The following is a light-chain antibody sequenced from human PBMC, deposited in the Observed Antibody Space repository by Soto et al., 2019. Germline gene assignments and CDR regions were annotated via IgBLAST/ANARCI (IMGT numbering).Light chain of an antibody. Sequence: QSVLTQPPAVSASPGQKVTISCSGSSSNIGGNSVSWYRPHPGKAPQPLIFEDTRRPSGVPDRFSGSKSGTTAYLTVSGLQPEDEADYFCSSYTTSNTYVFGTGTKVTVL. J-gene: IGLJ1*01. V-gene: IGLV2-8*01. CDR3: SSYTTSNTYV. CDR1: SSNIGGNS. CDR2: EDT.